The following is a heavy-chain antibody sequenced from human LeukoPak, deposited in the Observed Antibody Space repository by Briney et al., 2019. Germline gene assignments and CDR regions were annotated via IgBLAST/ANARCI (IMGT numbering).Heavy chain of an antibody. CDR2: ISSSSSYI. J-gene: IGHJ5*02. CDR3: ARDLGYPNWFDP. CDR1: GFTFSSYS. V-gene: IGHV3-21*01. Sequence: GGSLRLSCAASGFTFSSYSMNWVRQAPGKGLEWVSSISSSSSYIYYADSVKGRFTISRDSAKNSLYLQMNSLRAEDTAVYYCARDLGYPNWFDPWGQGTLVTVSS. D-gene: IGHD5-18*01.